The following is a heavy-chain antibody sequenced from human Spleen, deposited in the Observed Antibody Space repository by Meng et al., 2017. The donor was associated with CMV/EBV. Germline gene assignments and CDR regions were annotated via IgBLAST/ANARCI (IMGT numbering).Heavy chain of an antibody. D-gene: IGHD1-26*01. J-gene: IGHJ4*02. CDR2: ISSSSSTI. Sequence: GESLKISCAASGFTFSSYSMNWVRQAPGKGLEWVSYISSSSSTIYYADSVKGRFTISRDNAKNSLYLQMNSLRAEDTAVYYCAASGTYFQGYYWGQGTLVTVSS. V-gene: IGHV3-48*04. CDR1: GFTFSSYS. CDR3: AASGTYFQGYY.